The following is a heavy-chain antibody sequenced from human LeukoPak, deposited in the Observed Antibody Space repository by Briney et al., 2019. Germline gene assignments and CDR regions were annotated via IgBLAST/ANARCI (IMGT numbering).Heavy chain of an antibody. Sequence: SETLSLTCTVSGGSISSGNYYWSWIRQPAGKGLEWIARISTSGTTHYNPSLKSRVTISVDTAKNQFSLKLTSVTAADTAVYYCARDRDSSGYRRGLDYWGQGTPVTVSS. CDR3: ARDRDSSGYRRGLDY. D-gene: IGHD3-22*01. V-gene: IGHV4-61*02. CDR1: GGSISSGNYY. CDR2: ISTSGTT. J-gene: IGHJ4*02.